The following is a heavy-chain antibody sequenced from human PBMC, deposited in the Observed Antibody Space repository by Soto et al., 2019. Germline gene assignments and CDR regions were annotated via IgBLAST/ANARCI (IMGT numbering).Heavy chain of an antibody. Sequence: SETLSLACAVSGYSNTSGYYWGWIRQPPGNGLVWLGSIYHSGNTYYNPSLKSRVTISVDTSKNQFSLRLSSVTAAETAVYYCAREGRPYCSGGSCYEDYYYYTMDVWGHGTTVTVSS. J-gene: IGHJ6*02. D-gene: IGHD2-15*01. CDR1: GYSNTSGYY. CDR2: IYHSGNT. V-gene: IGHV4-38-2*02. CDR3: AREGRPYCSGGSCYEDYYYYTMDV.